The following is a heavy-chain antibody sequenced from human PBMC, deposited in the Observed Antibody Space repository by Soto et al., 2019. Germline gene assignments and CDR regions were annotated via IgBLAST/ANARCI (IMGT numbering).Heavy chain of an antibody. V-gene: IGHV1-69*08. CDR2: TIPLLNVA. CDR1: GGTFSTST. J-gene: IGHJ4*02. Sequence: QVQLVQSGAEVKKPGSSVKVSCKASGGTFSTSTFTCVRQAPGQGLEWMGRTIPLLNVADYAQDFQGRLTITADKSTSKASLELTRLTSKDTAGYYCARDSPIGSTFSGYDAIDSWGQGTLVTVSS. CDR3: ARDSPIGSTFSGYDAIDS. D-gene: IGHD5-12*01.